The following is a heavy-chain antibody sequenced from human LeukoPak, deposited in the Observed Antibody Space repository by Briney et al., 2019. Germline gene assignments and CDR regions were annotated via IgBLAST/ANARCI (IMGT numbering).Heavy chain of an antibody. CDR1: GGPFSGYY. Sequence: SETLSLTCAVYGGPFSGYYWSWIRQPPGKGLEWIGDINHSGSTNYNPSLRSRVTISVDTSKNQFSLRLSSVTAADTAVYYCARRVTRGTKWRPGRSDYWGQGTLVTVSS. CDR3: ARRVTRGTKWRPGRSDY. D-gene: IGHD3-16*01. V-gene: IGHV4-34*01. J-gene: IGHJ4*02. CDR2: INHSGST.